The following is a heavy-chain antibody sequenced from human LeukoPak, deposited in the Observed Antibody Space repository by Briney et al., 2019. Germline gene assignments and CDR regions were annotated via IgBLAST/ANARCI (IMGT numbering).Heavy chain of an antibody. Sequence: GGSLRLSCAASGFTFSDYYMSWVRQAPGKGLEWVANIKQDGSEKYYVDSVKGRFTISRDNAKNSLYLQMNSLRAEDTAVYYCARDRGYLYWGQGTLVTVSS. J-gene: IGHJ4*02. CDR1: GFTFSDYY. CDR3: ARDRGYLY. D-gene: IGHD3-10*01. CDR2: IKQDGSEK. V-gene: IGHV3-7*01.